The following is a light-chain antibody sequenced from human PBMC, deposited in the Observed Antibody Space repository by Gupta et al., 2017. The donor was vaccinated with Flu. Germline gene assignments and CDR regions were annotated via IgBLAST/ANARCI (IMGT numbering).Light chain of an antibody. V-gene: IGLV2-14*01. CDR2: EVS. J-gene: IGLJ1*01. CDR3: NSYTTRSTAYV. Sequence: QSALTQPASVSGSPGQSITISCTGTNRDIGGFNYVSWYQQHPGKAPKLIIFEVSNRPSGVSNRFSGSKSGNTASLTISGLQAEDEADYYCNSYTTRSTAYVFGTGTKVTVV. CDR1: NRDIGGFNY.